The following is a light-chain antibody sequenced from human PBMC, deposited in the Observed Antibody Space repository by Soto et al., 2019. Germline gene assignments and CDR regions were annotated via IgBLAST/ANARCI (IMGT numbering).Light chain of an antibody. CDR2: GAS. Sequence: EIVMTQSPATLSVSPGERATLSCRASQSVSSDLAWYHQKPGQAPRLLIYGASTRATGIPARFSGSGSGTEFTLTISSLQSEDYAVYYCQQYNTLPRTFGGGTKVDIK. V-gene: IGKV3-15*01. J-gene: IGKJ4*01. CDR1: QSVSSD. CDR3: QQYNTLPRT.